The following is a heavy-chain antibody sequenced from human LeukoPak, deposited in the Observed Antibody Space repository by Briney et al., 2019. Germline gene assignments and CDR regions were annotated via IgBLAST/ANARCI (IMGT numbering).Heavy chain of an antibody. D-gene: IGHD5-24*01. CDR1: GGTFSSYA. J-gene: IGHJ6*03. Sequence: SVKVSCKASGGTFSSYAISWVRQAPGQGLEWMGGIIPIFGTANYAQKFQGRVTITTDESTSTAYMELSSLRSEDTAVYYCARDSKMATITDYYYYMDVWGKGTTVTVSS. CDR2: IIPIFGTA. V-gene: IGHV1-69*05. CDR3: ARDSKMATITDYYYYMDV.